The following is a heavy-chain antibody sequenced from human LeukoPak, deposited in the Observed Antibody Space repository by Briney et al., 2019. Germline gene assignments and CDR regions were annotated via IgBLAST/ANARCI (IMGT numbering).Heavy chain of an antibody. J-gene: IGHJ4*02. Sequence: GGSLRLSCAASKFTFSTYGMSWVRQAPGKGLEWVSSISSSSSYIYYADSVKGRFTISRDNAKNSLYLQMNSLRAEDTAVYYCARDRPLFYDILTGYCDYWGQGTLVTVSS. CDR2: ISSSSSYI. CDR3: ARDRPLFYDILTGYCDY. D-gene: IGHD3-9*01. V-gene: IGHV3-21*01. CDR1: KFTFSTYG.